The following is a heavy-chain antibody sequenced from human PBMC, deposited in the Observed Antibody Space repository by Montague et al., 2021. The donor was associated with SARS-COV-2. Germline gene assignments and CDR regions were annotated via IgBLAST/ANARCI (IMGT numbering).Heavy chain of an antibody. Sequence: SETLSLTCAVYSGSFGDFYWTWIRQSPGKGLEWIGEINHTGSATYNPSLKGRVTLSIDTSKNQFSLKLQSVTPADTGVYYCARGQVTISGVLICMPAAGHLDGWGQGTSVTVSS. CDR2: INHTGSA. CDR3: ARGQVTISGVLICMPAAGHLDG. J-gene: IGHJ3*01. CDR1: SGSFGDFY. D-gene: IGHD3-3*01. V-gene: IGHV4-34*01.